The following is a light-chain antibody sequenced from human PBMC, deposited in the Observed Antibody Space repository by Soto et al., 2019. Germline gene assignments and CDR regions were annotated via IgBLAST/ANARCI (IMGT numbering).Light chain of an antibody. CDR1: SSDVGDYDY. CDR3: SSYTSSSNLV. CDR2: DVS. J-gene: IGLJ3*02. Sequence: HSALTQPASVSGSPGQSITISCTGTSSDVGDYDYVSWYQQHPGKAPKLLIYDVSNRPSGVSNRFSGSKSGNTASLTISGLQAEDEADYYCSSYTSSSNLVFGGGTKLTVL. V-gene: IGLV2-14*03.